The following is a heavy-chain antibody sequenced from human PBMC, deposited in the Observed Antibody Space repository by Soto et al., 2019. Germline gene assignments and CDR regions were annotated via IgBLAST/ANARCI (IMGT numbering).Heavy chain of an antibody. D-gene: IGHD5-18*01. CDR3: ARVGYSYGYDY. J-gene: IGHJ4*02. CDR1: GGSISSYY. Sequence: QVQLQESGPGLVKPSETLSLTCTVSGGSISSYYWSWFRQPPGKGLEWIGYIYYSGSTNYNPSLKSQVTISVDTSKNQFSLKLCSVTAADTAVYYCARVGYSYGYDYWGQGTLVTVSS. V-gene: IGHV4-59*01. CDR2: IYYSGST.